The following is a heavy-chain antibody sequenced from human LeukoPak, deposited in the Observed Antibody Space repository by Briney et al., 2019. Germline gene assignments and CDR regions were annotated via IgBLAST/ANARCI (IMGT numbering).Heavy chain of an antibody. Sequence: SVKVSCKASGYTFTGYYMHWVRQAPGQGLEWMGWINPIFGTANYAQKFQGRVTITADESTSTAYMELSSLSSEGTAVYYCARGGGYCSGGSCQTPFDYWGRGTLVTVSS. CDR2: INPIFGTA. CDR1: GYTFTGYY. D-gene: IGHD2-15*01. J-gene: IGHJ4*02. CDR3: ARGGGYCSGGSCQTPFDY. V-gene: IGHV1-69*13.